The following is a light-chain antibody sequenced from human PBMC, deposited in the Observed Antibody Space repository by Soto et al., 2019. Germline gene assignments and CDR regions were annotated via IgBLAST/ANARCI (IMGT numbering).Light chain of an antibody. CDR1: QDISNF. CDR3: QQYDKQPVT. Sequence: DIQMTQSPSSLSASVGDRDTITCQASQDISNFLNWYHQTPGKAPRLLIYDVSNLQPGVASRFSGSGSGTDFTFTINNLQPEDIGTFYCQQYDKQPVTFGGGTKVEIK. CDR2: DVS. J-gene: IGKJ4*01. V-gene: IGKV1-33*01.